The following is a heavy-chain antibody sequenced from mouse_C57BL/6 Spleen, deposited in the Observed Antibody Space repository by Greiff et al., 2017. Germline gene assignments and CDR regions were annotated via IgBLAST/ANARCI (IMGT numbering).Heavy chain of an antibody. J-gene: IGHJ3*01. CDR3: ARSPAQATSWFAY. D-gene: IGHD3-2*02. CDR2: ISYSGST. CDR1: GYSITSDY. Sequence: EVKLVESGPGLAKPSQTLSLTCSVTGYSITSDYWNWIRKFPGNKLEYMGYISYSGSTYYNPSLKSRISITRDTSKNQYYLQLNSVTTEDTATYYCARSPAQATSWFAYWGQGTLVTVSA. V-gene: IGHV3-8*01.